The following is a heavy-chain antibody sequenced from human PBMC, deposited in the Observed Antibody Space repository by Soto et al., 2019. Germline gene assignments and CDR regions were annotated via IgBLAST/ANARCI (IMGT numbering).Heavy chain of an antibody. CDR3: VKGEYYYDSSGYYPFDY. CDR2: ISTNGGST. J-gene: IGHJ4*02. D-gene: IGHD3-22*01. V-gene: IGHV3-64D*06. Sequence: GGSRRLSCSASGFTFSIYAMHWVRQAPGKGLEYVSSISTNGGSTDYADSVKGRFTISRDNSKNTVYLQMSSLRVEDTAVYYCVKGEYYYDSSGYYPFDYWGQGTLVTVSS. CDR1: GFTFSIYA.